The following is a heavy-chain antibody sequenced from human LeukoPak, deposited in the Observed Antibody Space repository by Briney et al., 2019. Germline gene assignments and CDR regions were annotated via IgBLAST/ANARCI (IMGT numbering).Heavy chain of an antibody. CDR2: IIPIFGTA. CDR1: GGTFSSYA. V-gene: IGHV1-69*05. CDR3: ATYYDFWLVAFDI. J-gene: IGHJ3*02. D-gene: IGHD3-3*01. Sequence: SVKVSCKASGGTFSSYAISWVRQAPGQGLEWMGGIIPIFGTANYAQKFQGRVTITTDESTSTAYMELSSLRSEDTAVYYCATYYDFWLVAFDIWGQGTMVTVSS.